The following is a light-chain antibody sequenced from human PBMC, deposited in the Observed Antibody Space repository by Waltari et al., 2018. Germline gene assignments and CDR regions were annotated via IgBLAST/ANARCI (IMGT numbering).Light chain of an antibody. CDR2: VAS. CDR3: QQLNKYPLT. Sequence: DIQLTQSPSFLSASVGDRVTITCRASQGISSYLAWYQQKPGKAPQLLFYVASTLQSGVPSRVSGSGSGTEFSLTIISLQPEDFATYYCQQLNKYPLTFGQGTRLEIK. V-gene: IGKV1-9*01. CDR1: QGISSY. J-gene: IGKJ5*01.